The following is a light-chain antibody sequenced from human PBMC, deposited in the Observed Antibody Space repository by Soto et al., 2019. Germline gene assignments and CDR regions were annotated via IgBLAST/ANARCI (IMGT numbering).Light chain of an antibody. CDR1: QDISTY. CDR3: QQRSSWPLT. Sequence: IVLTQAPASLSFSPGERATLSCTASQDISTYLAWYQQKPGQAPRLFIYDTFNRVSDVPARFTGSGSGTVFTLTINNVAPEDSAIYYCQQRSSWPLTFGGGTQVEIK. CDR2: DTF. J-gene: IGKJ4*01. V-gene: IGKV3D-11*01.